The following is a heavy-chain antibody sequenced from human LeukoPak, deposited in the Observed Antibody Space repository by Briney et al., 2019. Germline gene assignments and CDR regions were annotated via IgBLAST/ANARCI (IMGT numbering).Heavy chain of an antibody. D-gene: IGHD3-22*01. J-gene: IGHJ4*02. CDR2: IYYSGST. CDR1: GGSISSGGYY. Sequence: SETLSLTCTVSGGSISSGGYYWSWIRQHPGKGLEWIGYIYYSGSTYYNPSLKSRVTISVDTSKNQFSLKLSSVTAADTAVYYCARDYYDSSGYMYYFDYWGQGTPVTVSS. V-gene: IGHV4-31*03. CDR3: ARDYYDSSGYMYYFDY.